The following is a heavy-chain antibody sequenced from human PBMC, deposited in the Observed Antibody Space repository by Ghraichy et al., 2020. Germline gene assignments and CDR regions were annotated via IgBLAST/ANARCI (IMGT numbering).Heavy chain of an antibody. V-gene: IGHV3-23*01. CDR3: AKVHSTGWYQVKSGPFDY. Sequence: GESLNISCAVSGFAFSNYAMSWVRQAPGKGLECVSSISGSGISTYYADSVKGRFTISRDNSKNTLYLQMNSLRSEDTAVYYCAKVHSTGWYQVKSGPFDYWGQGILATVSS. D-gene: IGHD6-19*01. CDR2: ISGSGIST. CDR1: GFAFSNYA. J-gene: IGHJ4*02.